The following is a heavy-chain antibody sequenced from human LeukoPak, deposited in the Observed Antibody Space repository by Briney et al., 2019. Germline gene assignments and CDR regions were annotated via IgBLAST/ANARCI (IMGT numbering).Heavy chain of an antibody. CDR2: ISDSGGST. CDR3: VKEDYYDSSGYYPLGC. D-gene: IGHD3-22*01. Sequence: GGSLRLSCAASGFTFSTYAMSWVRQAPGKGLEWVSAISDSGGSTYYADSVKGRFTISRDNSKSTLYLQMNSLRAEDTALYYCVKEDYYDSSGYYPLGCWGQGTLVTVSS. J-gene: IGHJ4*02. CDR1: GFTFSTYA. V-gene: IGHV3-23*01.